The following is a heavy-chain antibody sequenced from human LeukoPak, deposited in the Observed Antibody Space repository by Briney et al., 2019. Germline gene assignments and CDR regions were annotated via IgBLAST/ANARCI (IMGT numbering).Heavy chain of an antibody. V-gene: IGHV1-69*06. CDR3: ARGAQYSSGWYFDY. CDR2: IIPIFGTA. D-gene: IGHD6-19*01. CDR1: GGTFSSYA. J-gene: IGHJ4*02. Sequence: SVKVSCTASGGTFSSYAISWVRQAPGQGLEWMGGIIPIFGTANYAQKFQGRVTITADKSTSTAYMELSSLRSEDTAVYYCARGAQYSSGWYFDYWGQGTLVTVSS.